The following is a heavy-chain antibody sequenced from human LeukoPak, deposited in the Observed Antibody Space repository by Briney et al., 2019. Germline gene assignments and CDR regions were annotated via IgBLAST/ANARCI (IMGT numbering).Heavy chain of an antibody. D-gene: IGHD3-22*01. CDR3: ARVGYYDSSGFAY. CDR2: IYYSGST. CDR1: GGSASSSSYY. V-gene: IGHV4-39*01. Sequence: SETLSLTCTVSGGSASSSSYYWGWIRQPPGKGQEWIGSIYYSGSTYYNPSLKSRVTISVDTSKNQFSLKLSSVTAADTAVYYCARVGYYDSSGFAYWGQGTLVTVSS. J-gene: IGHJ4*02.